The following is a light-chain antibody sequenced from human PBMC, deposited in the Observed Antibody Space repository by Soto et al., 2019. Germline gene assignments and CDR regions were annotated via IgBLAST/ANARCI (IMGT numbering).Light chain of an antibody. CDR2: GAS. Sequence: EIVLTQSPATLSVSPGERATLSCRASQSVSSNLAWYQQKPGQAPRPLIYGASSRATGAPDRFSGSGSGTDFTLTISRLEPEDSAVYYCQQYGSSPWTFGQGTKVDIK. CDR3: QQYGSSPWT. J-gene: IGKJ1*01. CDR1: QSVSSN. V-gene: IGKV3-20*01.